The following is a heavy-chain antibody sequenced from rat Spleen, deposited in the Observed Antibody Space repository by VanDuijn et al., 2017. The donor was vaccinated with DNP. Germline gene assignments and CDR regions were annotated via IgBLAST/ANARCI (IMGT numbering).Heavy chain of an antibody. CDR3: ATHYGDGSYYYPLYFDY. V-gene: IGHV5S13*01. D-gene: IGHD1-12*02. CDR2: ISTGGGNT. CDR1: GFTFSNYG. Sequence: EVQLVESGGGLVQPGRSLKLSCAASGFTFSNYGMAWVRQAPTKGLEWVASISTGGGNTYYRDSVKGRFTISRDNAKNTQYLQMDSLRSEDTATYYCATHYGDGSYYYPLYFDYWGQGVMVTVSS. J-gene: IGHJ2*01.